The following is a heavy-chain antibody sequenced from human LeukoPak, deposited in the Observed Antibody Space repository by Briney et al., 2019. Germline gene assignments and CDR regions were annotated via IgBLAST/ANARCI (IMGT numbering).Heavy chain of an antibody. V-gene: IGHV3-30*02. CDR1: GFTYSDYG. D-gene: IGHD3-16*01. CDR2: ILNDGTWE. CDR3: VKGGSISHNWFDS. J-gene: IGHJ5*01. Sequence: GGSLRLSCAASGFTYSDYGMHWVRQAPGRGLEWVAFILNDGTWEYYPDSVKGRLTISRDNSRNTLYLQMNSVRLEDTAIYYCVKGGSISHNWFDSWGRGTLVTVSS.